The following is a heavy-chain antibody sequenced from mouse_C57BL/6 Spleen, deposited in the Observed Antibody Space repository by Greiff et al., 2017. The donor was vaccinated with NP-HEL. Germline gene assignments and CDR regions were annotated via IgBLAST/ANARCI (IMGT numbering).Heavy chain of an antibody. CDR3: ARDYDKGFAY. Sequence: VQLQQPGAELVRPGTSVKLSCKASGYTFTSYWMHWVKQRPGQGLEWIGVIDPSDSYTNYNQKFKGKATLTVDTSSSTAYMQLSSLTSEDSAVYYCARDYDKGFAYWGQGTLVTVSA. CDR2: IDPSDSYT. V-gene: IGHV1-59*01. D-gene: IGHD2-4*01. J-gene: IGHJ3*01. CDR1: GYTFTSYW.